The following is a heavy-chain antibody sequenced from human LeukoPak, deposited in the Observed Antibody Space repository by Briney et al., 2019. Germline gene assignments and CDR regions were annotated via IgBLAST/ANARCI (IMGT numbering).Heavy chain of an antibody. J-gene: IGHJ3*02. CDR2: IIPIFGTA. Sequence: SVKVSCKASGGTFSSYAISWVRQAPGQGLEWMGGIIPIFGTANYAQKFQGRVTITTDESTSTAYMELSSLRSEDTAVYYCASSGTREDAFAIWGQGTMVTVSS. D-gene: IGHD6-25*01. CDR1: GGTFSSYA. V-gene: IGHV1-69*05. CDR3: ASSGTREDAFAI.